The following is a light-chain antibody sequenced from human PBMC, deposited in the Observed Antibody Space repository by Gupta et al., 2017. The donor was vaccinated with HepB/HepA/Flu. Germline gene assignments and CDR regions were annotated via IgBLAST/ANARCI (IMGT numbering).Light chain of an antibody. CDR2: DAS. J-gene: IGKJ1*01. CDR3: QQYDNLPWT. Sequence: IQMTTSSSSLSASVGDRVTITCQASQDISNYLNWYQQKPGKAPKLLIYDASNLETGVPSRFSGSGSGTDFTFTISSLQPEDIATYYCQQYDNLPWTFGQGTKVEIK. V-gene: IGKV1-33*01. CDR1: QDISNY.